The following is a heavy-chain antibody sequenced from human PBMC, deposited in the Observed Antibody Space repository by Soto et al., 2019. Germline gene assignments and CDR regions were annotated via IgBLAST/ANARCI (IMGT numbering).Heavy chain of an antibody. J-gene: IGHJ4*02. CDR1: GASISRTGFH. D-gene: IGHD3-10*01. Sequence: QLQLQESGPGLVKPSETLSLTCAVSGASISRTGFHWGWIRQPPGQGLEWIGSSYEGETTFYNSSLKSRVTISADTSKNHFSLKLSSVTAADTAVYYCARRGSGHTFDYWGQGTLVTVSS. CDR3: ARRGSGHTFDY. V-gene: IGHV4-39*01. CDR2: SYEGETT.